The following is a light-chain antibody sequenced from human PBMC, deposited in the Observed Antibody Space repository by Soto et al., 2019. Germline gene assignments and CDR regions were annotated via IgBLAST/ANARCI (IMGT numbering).Light chain of an antibody. J-gene: IGLJ1*01. V-gene: IGLV2-14*01. CDR1: SSDVGNGYDS. CDR2: EVT. CDR3: SSYTVSVDPYV. Sequence: QSALTQPASVSWSPGHSITISCSGSSSDVGNGYDSVSWYQQHPGKAPKLIIYEVTNRPSGVSSRFSGSKSGNTASLTISGLHAEDEPDYYCSSYTVSVDPYVFGTGTKVTXL.